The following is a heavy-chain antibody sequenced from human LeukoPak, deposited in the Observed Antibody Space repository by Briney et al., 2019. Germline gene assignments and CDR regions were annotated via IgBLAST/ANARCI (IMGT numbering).Heavy chain of an antibody. CDR3: ATTRLYFDY. Sequence: GGSLRLSCVASGFIFSDYHMSWIRQAPGKGLECVAYISSSGITIKYADSVKGRFTISRDNAKNSLFLQMNSLRAEDTAIYYCATTRLYFDYWGQGTLVTVSS. V-gene: IGHV3-11*04. CDR1: GFIFSDYH. J-gene: IGHJ4*02. CDR2: ISSSGITI.